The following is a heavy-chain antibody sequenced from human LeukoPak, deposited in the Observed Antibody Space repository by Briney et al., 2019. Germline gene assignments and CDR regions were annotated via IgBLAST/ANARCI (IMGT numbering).Heavy chain of an antibody. CDR2: IYSGGST. V-gene: IGHV3-66*01. CDR1: GFTVSSNY. Sequence: GGSLRLSCAASGFTVSSNYMSWVRQAPGKGLEWVSVIYSGGSTYYADSVKGRFIISRDNSKNTLYLQIKSLRAEDTAVYYCARDSHWYSSGQPGHFDYWGQGTLVTVSS. J-gene: IGHJ4*02. CDR3: ARDSHWYSSGQPGHFDY. D-gene: IGHD6-19*01.